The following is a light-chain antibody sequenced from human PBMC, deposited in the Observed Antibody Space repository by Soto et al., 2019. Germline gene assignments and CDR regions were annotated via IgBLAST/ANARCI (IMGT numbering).Light chain of an antibody. CDR3: HQANSFPYT. Sequence: DLQMTQSPSSVSASVGDRVTITCRASQGIGSWLAWYQQKPGKAPKLLIYAASSLQGAVPSRFSGRGSGTDFTLTISSLQPEDYATYYCHQANSFPYTFGQGTKLEIK. CDR1: QGIGSW. V-gene: IGKV1D-12*01. J-gene: IGKJ2*01. CDR2: AAS.